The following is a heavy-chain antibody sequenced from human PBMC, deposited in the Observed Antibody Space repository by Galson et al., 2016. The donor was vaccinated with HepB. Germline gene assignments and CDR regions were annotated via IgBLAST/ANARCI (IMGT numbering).Heavy chain of an antibody. V-gene: IGHV3-9*01. CDR1: GFMFDDYA. CDR2: ISWNSGSI. Sequence: SLRLSCAASGFMFDDYAMHWVRQAPGKGLEWVAGISWNSGSIGYADSVKGRFTISRDNAKNSLYLQMNSLRVEDTALYYCAKDSKVYLTLMDVWGQGTTVTVSS. CDR3: AKDSKVYLTLMDV. D-gene: IGHD2/OR15-2a*01. J-gene: IGHJ6*02.